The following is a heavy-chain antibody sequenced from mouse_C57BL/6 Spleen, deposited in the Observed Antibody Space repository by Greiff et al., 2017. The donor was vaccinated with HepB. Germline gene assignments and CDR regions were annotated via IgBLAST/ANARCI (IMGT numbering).Heavy chain of an antibody. CDR2: IYWDDDK. CDR3: ARRGVYDGYYPLYAMDY. J-gene: IGHJ4*01. V-gene: IGHV8-12*01. D-gene: IGHD2-3*01. Sequence: LKESGPGILQSSQTLSLTCSFSGFSLSTSGMGVSWIRQPSGKGLEWLAHIYWDDDKRYNPSLKSRLTISKDTSRNQVFLKITSVDTADTATYYCARRGVYDGYYPLYAMDYWGQGTSVTVSS. CDR1: GFSLSTSGMG.